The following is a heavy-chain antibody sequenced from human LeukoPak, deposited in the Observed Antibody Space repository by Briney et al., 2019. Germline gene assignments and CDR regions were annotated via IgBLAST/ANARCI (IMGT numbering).Heavy chain of an antibody. CDR2: IRYDGSNK. V-gene: IGHV3-30*02. D-gene: IGHD1-26*01. Sequence: PGGSLRHSCAASGFTFSSYGMHWVRQAPGKGLEWVAFIRYDGSNKYYADSVKGRFTISRDNSKNTLYLQMNSLRAEDTAVYYCAKAAALSGSYLYYFDYWGQRTLVTVSS. J-gene: IGHJ4*02. CDR3: AKAAALSGSYLYYFDY. CDR1: GFTFSSYG.